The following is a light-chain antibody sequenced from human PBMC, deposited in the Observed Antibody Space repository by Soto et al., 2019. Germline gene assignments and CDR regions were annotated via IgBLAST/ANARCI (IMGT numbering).Light chain of an antibody. J-gene: IGKJ1*01. V-gene: IGKV3-20*01. CDR3: QQYGSSPQT. CDR2: GAS. Sequence: EIVLTQSPGTLSLSPGERATLSCRASQSVSSRSLAWFQQKPGQPPRLLIYGASSRATGIPDRFSGSGSGTDFTLTISRLEPEDFAVYYCQQYGSSPQTFGQGTKVDIK. CDR1: QSVSSRS.